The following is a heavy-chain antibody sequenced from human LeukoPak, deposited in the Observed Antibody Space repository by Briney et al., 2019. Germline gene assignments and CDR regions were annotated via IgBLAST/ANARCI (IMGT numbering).Heavy chain of an antibody. V-gene: IGHV4-59*01. D-gene: IGHD4-23*01. Sequence: PSETLSLTCAVYAGSFSGYYWSWIRQPPGKGLEWIGYIYNSGSTNYNPSLKSRVTISVDTSKNQFSLRLSSVTAADTAVYYCAREEGGNSAFDIWGQGTMVTVSS. J-gene: IGHJ3*02. CDR1: AGSFSGYY. CDR3: AREEGGNSAFDI. CDR2: IYNSGST.